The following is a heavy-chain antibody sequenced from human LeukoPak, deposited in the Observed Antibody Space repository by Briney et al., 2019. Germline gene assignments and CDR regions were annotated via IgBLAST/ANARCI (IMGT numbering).Heavy chain of an antibody. Sequence: GGSLRLSCAASGFTFSSYWMSWVRQAPGKGLEWVANIKQDGSEKYYVDSVKGRFTISRDNAKNSLYLQMNSLRAEDTAVYYCAKVKYSSGYEDDAFDIWGQGTMVTVSS. V-gene: IGHV3-7*03. CDR2: IKQDGSEK. D-gene: IGHD3-22*01. CDR1: GFTFSSYW. CDR3: AKVKYSSGYEDDAFDI. J-gene: IGHJ3*02.